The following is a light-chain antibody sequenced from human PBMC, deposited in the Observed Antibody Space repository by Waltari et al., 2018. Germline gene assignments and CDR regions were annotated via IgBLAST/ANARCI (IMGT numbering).Light chain of an antibody. V-gene: IGKV3-20*01. CDR2: STS. Sequence: EIVLTQSPGTLSLSPGERATLSCSASQTINRNYLAWYQHKPGQAPRLLIYSTSSRATGIPDRFSGGGSGTDFTLTISRLEPEDFAMYYCQQFDDSPPSWTFGQGTKVEIK. CDR1: QTINRNY. J-gene: IGKJ1*01. CDR3: QQFDDSPPSWT.